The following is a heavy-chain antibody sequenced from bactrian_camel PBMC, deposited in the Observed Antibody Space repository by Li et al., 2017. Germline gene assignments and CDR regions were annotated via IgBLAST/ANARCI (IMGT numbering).Heavy chain of an antibody. Sequence: DVQLVESGGGVVQPGGSLRLSCAASGFAFSNYAMSWVRRAPGQGLEWVSSIDATRSYYTESAKGRFIISKDVAKKTLYLQMNDLKPEDTAMYFCAADGYPRTVPDCVTVGAPESDFGLWGQGTQVTVS. CDR2: IDATRS. V-gene: IGHV3S40*01. D-gene: IGHD6*01. CDR3: AADGYPRTVPDCVTVGAPESDFGL. J-gene: IGHJ6*01. CDR1: GFAFSNYA.